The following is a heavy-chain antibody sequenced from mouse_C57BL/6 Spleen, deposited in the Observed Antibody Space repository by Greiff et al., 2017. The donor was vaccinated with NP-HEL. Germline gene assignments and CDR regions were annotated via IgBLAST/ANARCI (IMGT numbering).Heavy chain of an antibody. V-gene: IGHV6-3*01. J-gene: IGHJ1*03. Sequence: EVKVVESGGGLVQPGGSMKLSCVASGFTFSNYWMNWVRQSPEKGLEWVAQIRLKSDNYATHYAESVKGRFTISRDDSKSSVYLQMNNLRAEDTGIYYCSFSSYGYWYFDVWGTGTTVTVSS. CDR2: IRLKSDNYAT. CDR3: SFSSYGYWYFDV. D-gene: IGHD1-1*01. CDR1: GFTFSNYW.